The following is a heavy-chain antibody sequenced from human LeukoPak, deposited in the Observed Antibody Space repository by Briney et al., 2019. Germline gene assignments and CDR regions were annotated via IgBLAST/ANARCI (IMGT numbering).Heavy chain of an antibody. Sequence: SETLSLTCAVYGGSFSPYYWSWIRQPPGKGLEWIGEINHSGSTNYNPSLKSRVTISVDTSKNQFSLKLSSVTAADTAVYYCARGGFYCGGNCYVDYWGQGTLVTVSS. D-gene: IGHD2-21*02. CDR3: ARGGFYCGGNCYVDY. CDR1: GGSFSPYY. V-gene: IGHV4-34*01. CDR2: INHSGST. J-gene: IGHJ4*02.